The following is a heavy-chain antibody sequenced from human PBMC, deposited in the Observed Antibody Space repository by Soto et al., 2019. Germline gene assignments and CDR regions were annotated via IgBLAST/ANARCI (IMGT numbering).Heavy chain of an antibody. Sequence: QVQLVQSGAEVKKPGASVKVSCKASGYTFTSYYMHWVRQAPGQELQWMGLINPGGGGTSYAQKLHGRVTMTRDTSTSTVYMELSSLRSEDTAVYYCARGLAVAYSPALLWGQGTLVTVSS. V-gene: IGHV1-46*01. D-gene: IGHD6-19*01. CDR2: INPGGGGT. CDR3: ARGLAVAYSPALL. J-gene: IGHJ4*02. CDR1: GYTFTSYY.